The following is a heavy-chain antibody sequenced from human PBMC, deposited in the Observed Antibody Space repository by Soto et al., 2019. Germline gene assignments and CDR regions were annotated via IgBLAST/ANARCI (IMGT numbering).Heavy chain of an antibody. Sequence: GGSLRLSCAASGFTFSSYGMHWVRQAPGKGLEWVAVISYDGSNKYYADSVKGRFTISRDNSKNTLYLQMNSLRAEDTAVYYCAKDKSEYDSLDYWSQGTLVTVSS. CDR2: ISYDGSNK. J-gene: IGHJ4*02. D-gene: IGHD3-3*01. CDR1: GFTFSSYG. CDR3: AKDKSEYDSLDY. V-gene: IGHV3-30*18.